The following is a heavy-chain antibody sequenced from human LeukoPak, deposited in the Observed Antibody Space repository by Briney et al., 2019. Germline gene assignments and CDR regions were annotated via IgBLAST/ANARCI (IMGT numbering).Heavy chain of an antibody. Sequence: GGSLRLSCAASGFTFSSYGMHWVRQAPGKGLEWVASIWYDGSNKYYADSVKGRFTISRDNSKNTLSLQMNSLRAEDTAVYYCVRGPYDSGSYRWGQGTLVTVSA. D-gene: IGHD3-10*01. CDR1: GFTFSSYG. CDR3: VRGPYDSGSYR. V-gene: IGHV3-33*01. J-gene: IGHJ4*02. CDR2: IWYDGSNK.